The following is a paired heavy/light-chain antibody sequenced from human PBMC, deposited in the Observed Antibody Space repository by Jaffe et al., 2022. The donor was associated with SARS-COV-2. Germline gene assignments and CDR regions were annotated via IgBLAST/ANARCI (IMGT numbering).Heavy chain of an antibody. V-gene: IGHV4-31*03. Sequence: QVQLQESGPGLVKPSQTLSLTCTVSGASISSGGYYWSWIRQHPGRGLEWIGHIYYSGSTSYSPSLKSRVSTSIDTSKNQFSLKLSSVAAADTAVYYCAIAYSSGWYSYWGQGTLVTVSS. CDR3: AIAYSSGWYSY. CDR2: IYYSGST. D-gene: IGHD6-19*01. J-gene: IGHJ4*02. CDR1: GASISSGGYY.
Light chain of an antibody. CDR2: WAS. CDR1: QSVLYSSNNKNY. V-gene: IGKV4-1*01. Sequence: DIVMTQSPDSVAVSLGERATINCKSSQSVLYSSNNKNYLAWYQQKPGQPPKLLIYWASTRESGVPDRFSGSGSGTDFTLTISSLQAADVAVYYCQQYYSSPPTFGQGTKVEIK. J-gene: IGKJ1*01. CDR3: QQYYSSPPT.